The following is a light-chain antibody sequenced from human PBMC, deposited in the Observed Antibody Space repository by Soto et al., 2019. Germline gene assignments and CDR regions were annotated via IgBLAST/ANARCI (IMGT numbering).Light chain of an antibody. CDR3: QQYGDLPLS. V-gene: IGKV3-20*01. Sequence: EIVFTQSPATLSCSPVEIVTLXGRXNQSLPTKALAWYQQKPGQTPRLLIYGASTRDTAIPDRFNGSGSGTDFTLTISRVEPEDFAVYYCQQYGDLPLSFGPGTKVDI. J-gene: IGKJ3*01. CDR1: QSLPTKA. CDR2: GAS.